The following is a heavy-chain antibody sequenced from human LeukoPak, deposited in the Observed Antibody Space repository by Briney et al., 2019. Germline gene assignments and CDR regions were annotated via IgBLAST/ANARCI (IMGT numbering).Heavy chain of an antibody. CDR1: GFTVSSNY. Sequence: GGSLRLSCAASGFTVSSNYMSWVRQAPGKGLEWVSVIYSGGSTYYADSVKGRFTISRDNSKNTLYLQMNSLRAEDTAVYYCARDLNDFWSGLSWAFGYWSQGTLVTVSS. J-gene: IGHJ4*02. D-gene: IGHD3-3*01. CDR3: ARDLNDFWSGLSWAFGY. CDR2: IYSGGST. V-gene: IGHV3-53*01.